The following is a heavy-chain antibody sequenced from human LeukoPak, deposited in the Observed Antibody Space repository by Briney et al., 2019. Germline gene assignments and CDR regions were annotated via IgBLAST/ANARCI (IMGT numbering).Heavy chain of an antibody. CDR1: GFTFSSYE. CDR3: ARVSPVAGTGYYYGMDV. Sequence: GGSLRLSCAASGFTFSSYEMNWVRQAPGKGLEWFSYISSSGSTIYYADSVKGRFTISRDNAKNSLYLQMNSLRAEDTAVYYCARVSPVAGTGYYYGMDVWGQGTTVTVSS. CDR2: ISSSGSTI. J-gene: IGHJ6*02. V-gene: IGHV3-48*03. D-gene: IGHD6-19*01.